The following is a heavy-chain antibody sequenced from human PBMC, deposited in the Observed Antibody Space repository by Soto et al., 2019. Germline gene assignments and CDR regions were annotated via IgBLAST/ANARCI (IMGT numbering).Heavy chain of an antibody. CDR1: GFTFSSYG. CDR3: AKSFVDTAMVVLEYFQH. V-gene: IGHV3-30*18. CDR2: ISYDGSNK. J-gene: IGHJ1*01. D-gene: IGHD5-18*01. Sequence: QVQLVESGGGVVQPGRSLRLSCAASGFTFSSYGMHWVRQAPGKGLEWVAVISYDGSNKYYADSVKGRFTISRDNSKNTLDLQMNSLRAEDTAVYYCAKSFVDTAMVVLEYFQHWGQGTLVTVSS.